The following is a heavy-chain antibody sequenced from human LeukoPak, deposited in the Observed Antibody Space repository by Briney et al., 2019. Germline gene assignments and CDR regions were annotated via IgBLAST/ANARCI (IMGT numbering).Heavy chain of an antibody. CDR1: GGSTSSYY. Sequence: SETLSLTCTVSGGSTSSYYWSWIRQSPGKGLEWIEYIYYSGNTNYNPSLKSRVTISIDTSKNQFSLKLSSVTAADTAIYYCARFKGVINSSGYYSTDAFDIWGQGTLVTVSS. V-gene: IGHV4-59*01. CDR3: ARFKGVINSSGYYSTDAFDI. D-gene: IGHD3-22*01. J-gene: IGHJ3*02. CDR2: IYYSGNT.